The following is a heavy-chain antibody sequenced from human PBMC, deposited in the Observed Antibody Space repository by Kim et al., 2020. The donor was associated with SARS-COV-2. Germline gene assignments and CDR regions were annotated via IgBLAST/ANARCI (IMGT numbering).Heavy chain of an antibody. D-gene: IGHD2-15*01. CDR1: GGSISSYY. CDR2: IYYSGST. Sequence: SETLSLTCTVSGGSISSYYWSWIRQPPGKGLEWIGYIYYSGSTNYNSSLKSRVTISVDTSKNQFSLKLSSVTAADTAVYYCARDLRRLVVVAATPYYYYYGMDVWGQGTTVTVSS. V-gene: IGHV4-59*13. J-gene: IGHJ6*02. CDR3: ARDLRRLVVVAATPYYYYYGMDV.